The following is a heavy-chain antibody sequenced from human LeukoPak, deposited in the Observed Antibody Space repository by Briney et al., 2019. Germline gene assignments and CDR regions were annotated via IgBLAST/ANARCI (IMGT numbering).Heavy chain of an antibody. CDR1: GGSFSGYY. V-gene: IGHV4-34*01. CDR2: INHSGST. CDR3: ARGTVRYYYDSSGYYDY. D-gene: IGHD3-22*01. J-gene: IGHJ4*02. Sequence: PSETLPLTCAVYGGSFSGYYWSWIRQPPGKGLEWIGEINHSGSTNYNPSLKSRVTISVDTSKNQFSLKLSSVTAADTAVYYCARGTVRYYYDSSGYYDYWGQGTLVTVSS.